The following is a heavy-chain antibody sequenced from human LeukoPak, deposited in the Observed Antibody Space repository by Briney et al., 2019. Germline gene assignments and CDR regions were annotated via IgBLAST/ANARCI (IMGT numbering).Heavy chain of an antibody. D-gene: IGHD2-21*01. Sequence: PGESLRLSCAASGFTFSNYAMSWVRQAPGKGLEWVSAISGSGSNTYYADSVKGRFTISRDNSKNTLYLQMNSLRAEDAAVYFCAKAPVTSCRGAYCYPFDSWGQGTLVTVSS. J-gene: IGHJ4*02. V-gene: IGHV3-23*01. CDR3: AKAPVTSCRGAYCYPFDS. CDR1: GFTFSNYA. CDR2: ISGSGSNT.